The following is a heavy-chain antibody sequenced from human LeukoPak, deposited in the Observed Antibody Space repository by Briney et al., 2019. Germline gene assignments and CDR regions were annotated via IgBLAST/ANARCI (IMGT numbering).Heavy chain of an antibody. J-gene: IGHJ5*02. CDR3: ARDLSGLLWFGESSPWFDP. Sequence: ASVKVSCKASGYTFTSYGISWVRQAPGQGLEWMGWISAYNGNTNYAQKLRGRVTMTTDTSTSTAYMELRSLRSDDTAVYYCARDLSGLLWFGESSPWFDPWGQGTLVTVSS. D-gene: IGHD3-10*01. V-gene: IGHV1-18*01. CDR2: ISAYNGNT. CDR1: GYTFTSYG.